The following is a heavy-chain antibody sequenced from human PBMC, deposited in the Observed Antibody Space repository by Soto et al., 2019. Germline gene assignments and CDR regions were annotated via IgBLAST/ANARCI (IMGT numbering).Heavy chain of an antibody. CDR2: IYYTGST. J-gene: IGHJ4*02. D-gene: IGHD2-2*01. Sequence: LSLTCTVSGDSISSSGFYWGWILQPPGKGLEWIATIYYTGSTYYNPSLKSRVTISVDTSKNQFSLGLSSVTAADTAVYYCARLRGFCTSTSCHFDYWGQGTLVTVSS. CDR3: ARLRGFCTSTSCHFDY. V-gene: IGHV4-39*01. CDR1: GDSISSSGFY.